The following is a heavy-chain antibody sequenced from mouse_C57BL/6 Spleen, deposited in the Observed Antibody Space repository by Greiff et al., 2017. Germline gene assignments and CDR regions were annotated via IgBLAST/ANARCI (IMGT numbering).Heavy chain of an antibody. V-gene: IGHV14-4*01. CDR1: GFNIKDYY. CDR3: TAGGETDQALDY. Sequence: EVQLQQSGAELVRPGASVKLSCTASGFNIKDYYMHWVKQRPEQGLEWIGRIDPENGDTKYASKFQGKATITADTSSNTAYLQLSSLTSENAALYCCTAGGETDQALDYWGQGTTVTVSS. J-gene: IGHJ2*01. D-gene: IGHD3-2*02. CDR2: IDPENGDT.